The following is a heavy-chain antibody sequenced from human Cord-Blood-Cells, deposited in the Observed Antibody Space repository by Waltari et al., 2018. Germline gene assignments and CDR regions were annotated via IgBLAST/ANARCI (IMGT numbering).Heavy chain of an antibody. CDR1: GYTFTGYY. V-gene: IGHV1-2*02. CDR2: INPNSGGT. D-gene: IGHD3-16*02. J-gene: IGHJ6*03. Sequence: QVQLVQSGAEVKKPGASVKVSCKASGYTFTGYYMHWVRQAPGQGLEWMGWINPNSGGTNYAQKFQGRVTMTRDTSISTAYMGLSRLRSDDTAVYYCARDGTGGYRNYYYYMDVWGKGTTVTVSS. CDR3: ARDGTGGYRNYYYYMDV.